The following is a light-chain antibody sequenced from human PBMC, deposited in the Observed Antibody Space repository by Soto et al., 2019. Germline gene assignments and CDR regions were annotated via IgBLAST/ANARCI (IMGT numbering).Light chain of an antibody. Sequence: QSVLTQPASVSGSPGQSITISCTGTSSDVGGYNYVSWYQQHPGKAPKLMIYEVSNRPPGVSHRFSGSKSGNTASLTISGLQAEDEADYYCSSYTSSSTVVFGGGTKVTVL. CDR1: SSDVGGYNY. V-gene: IGLV2-14*01. CDR3: SSYTSSSTVV. CDR2: EVS. J-gene: IGLJ2*01.